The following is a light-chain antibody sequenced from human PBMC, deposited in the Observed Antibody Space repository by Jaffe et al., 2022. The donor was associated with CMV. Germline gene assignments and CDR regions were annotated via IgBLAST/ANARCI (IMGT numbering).Light chain of an antibody. CDR1: QDISNS. CDR3: QQYDDLPSFT. V-gene: IGKV1-33*01. Sequence: DIRVTQSPSSLSASVGDTVTIACQASQDISNSLNWYQQKPGKAPRLLIYDASNLEAGVPSRFSGSGSGTDFTFTISDLQPEDIATYYCQQYDDLPSFTFGPGTTVDMK. J-gene: IGKJ3*01. CDR2: DAS.